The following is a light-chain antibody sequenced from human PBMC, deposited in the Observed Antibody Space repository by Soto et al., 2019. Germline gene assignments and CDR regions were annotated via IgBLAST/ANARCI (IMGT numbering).Light chain of an antibody. Sequence: QSALTQPASVSGSPGQSITISCSGTSSDVGAYNFVSWYQQYPSKAPKLIIFDVSDRPSGVSNRFSGSKSGNTASLTISGLQAEDEADYYCSSYTCTTTYVFGTGTKVTVL. J-gene: IGLJ1*01. V-gene: IGLV2-14*01. CDR1: SSDVGAYNF. CDR3: SSYTCTTTYV. CDR2: DVS.